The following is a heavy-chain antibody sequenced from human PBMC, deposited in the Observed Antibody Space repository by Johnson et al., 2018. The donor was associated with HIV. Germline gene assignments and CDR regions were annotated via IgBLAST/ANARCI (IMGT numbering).Heavy chain of an antibody. CDR2: IWYAGSNK. D-gene: IGHD4-11*01. Sequence: QVQLVESGGGVVQPGRSLRLSCAASGFTFSSYGMHWVRQAPGTGLEWVAVIWYAGSNKYYADSVKGGFTLSRTNSKNTLYLQMNSLRAEDTAAYYCAKILSSRYTVTTLADDAFDIWGQGTMVTVSS. J-gene: IGHJ3*02. V-gene: IGHV3-33*06. CDR3: AKILSSRYTVTTLADDAFDI. CDR1: GFTFSSYG.